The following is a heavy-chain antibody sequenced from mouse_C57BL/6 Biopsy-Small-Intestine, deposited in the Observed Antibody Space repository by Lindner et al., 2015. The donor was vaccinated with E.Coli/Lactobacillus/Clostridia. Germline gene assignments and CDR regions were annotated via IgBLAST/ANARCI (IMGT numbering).Heavy chain of an antibody. J-gene: IGHJ1*03. CDR3: ASARGTDWYFDV. Sequence: VQLQESGPELVKPGASVKISCKASGYSSTDYNMNWVKQSNGKSLEWIGVINPNYGNTIYNQNFKGKATLTVDKSSSTAYMELRSLTSEDTAVYYCASARGTDWYFDVWGTGTTVTVSS. V-gene: IGHV1-39*01. CDR2: INPNYGNT. D-gene: IGHD3-3*01. CDR1: GYSSTDYN.